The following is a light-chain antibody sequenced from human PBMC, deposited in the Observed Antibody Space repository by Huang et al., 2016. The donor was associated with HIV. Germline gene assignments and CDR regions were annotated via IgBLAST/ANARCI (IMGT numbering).Light chain of an antibody. Sequence: EIVLTQSPGTLSLSPGERATLSCRASQSVSSSHLAWYQEKPGQAPRVLIYGESSRATGIPDRFSGSGSGTDFTLTISRLEPEDFAVYYCQQYGSSPPYTFGQGTKLEIK. CDR3: QQYGSSPPYT. J-gene: IGKJ2*01. CDR1: QSVSSSH. V-gene: IGKV3-20*01. CDR2: GES.